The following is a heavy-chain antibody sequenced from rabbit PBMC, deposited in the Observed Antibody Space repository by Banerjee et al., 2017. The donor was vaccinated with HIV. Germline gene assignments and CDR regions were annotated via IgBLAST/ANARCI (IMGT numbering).Heavy chain of an antibody. CDR2: IYAGSGST. CDR1: GFDFSSYS. J-gene: IGHJ4*01. V-gene: IGHV1S45*01. Sequence: QEQLVESGGGLVQPGGSLKLSCKASGFDFSSYSIGWVRQAPGKGLEWIGTIYAGSGSTYYASWAKGRFTISKASSTTVTLQLNSLTAADTATYLCARVDCVGCGFPLWGPGTLVTVS. D-gene: IGHD1-1*01. CDR3: ARVDCVGCGFPL.